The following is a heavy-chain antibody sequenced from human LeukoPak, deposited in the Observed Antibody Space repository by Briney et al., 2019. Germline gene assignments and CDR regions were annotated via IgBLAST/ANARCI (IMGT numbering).Heavy chain of an antibody. CDR3: ANGWSPDY. D-gene: IGHD2-15*01. J-gene: IGHJ4*02. CDR1: GFTFSSYP. Sequence: GGSLRLSCVVSGFTFSSYPMSWVRQAPGKGLEWVSGISGSGGSTYYADSVKGRFTIFRDNSKNTLYLQMNSLRAEDTAVYHCANGWSPDYWGRGTLVTVSS. CDR2: ISGSGGST. V-gene: IGHV3-23*01.